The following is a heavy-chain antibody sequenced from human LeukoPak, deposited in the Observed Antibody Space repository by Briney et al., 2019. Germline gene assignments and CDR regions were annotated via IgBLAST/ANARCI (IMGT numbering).Heavy chain of an antibody. CDR3: ARGKNVRDYDYVWGSYRSGDY. J-gene: IGHJ4*02. CDR1: GYTFTSYD. CDR2: MNPNSGNT. V-gene: IGHV1-8*01. D-gene: IGHD3-16*02. Sequence: ASVKVSCKASGYTFTSYDINWVRQATGQGREWMGWMNPNSGNTGYAQKVQGRVTMTRNTPISKAYMELSSLRSEDTAVYYCARGKNVRDYDYVWGSYRSGDYWGQGTLVTVSS.